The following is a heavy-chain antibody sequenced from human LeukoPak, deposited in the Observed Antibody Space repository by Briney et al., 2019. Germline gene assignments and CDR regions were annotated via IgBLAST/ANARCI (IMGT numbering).Heavy chain of an antibody. CDR3: ASWGYGQPGPYYYYYMDV. Sequence: SGGSLRLSCAASGFTFSSYEMNWVRQAPGKGLEWISYISSSSSTIYYADSVKGRFTISRDNAKNSLYLQMNSLRAEDTAVYYCASWGYGQPGPYYYYYMDVWGKGTTVTVSS. D-gene: IGHD2-15*01. J-gene: IGHJ6*03. CDR1: GFTFSSYE. V-gene: IGHV3-48*01. CDR2: ISSSSSTI.